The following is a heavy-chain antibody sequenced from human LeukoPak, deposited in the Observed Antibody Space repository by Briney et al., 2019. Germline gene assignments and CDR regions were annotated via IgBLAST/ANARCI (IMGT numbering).Heavy chain of an antibody. CDR2: INHSGST. V-gene: IGHV4-34*01. D-gene: IGHD2-2*01. J-gene: IGHJ6*02. CDR1: GGSFSGYY. CDR3: ARGGQFVVVPAAILDV. Sequence: SETLSLTCAVYGGSFSGYYWSWIRQPPGKGLEWIGEINHSGSTNYKPSLKSRVTISVDTSKNQFSLKLSSVTAADTAVYYCARGGQFVVVPAAILDVWGQGTTVTVSS.